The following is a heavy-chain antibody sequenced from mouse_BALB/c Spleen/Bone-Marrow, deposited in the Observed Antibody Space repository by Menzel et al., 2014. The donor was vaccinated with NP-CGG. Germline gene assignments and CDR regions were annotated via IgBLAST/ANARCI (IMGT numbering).Heavy chain of an antibody. CDR2: IDPANGNT. Sequence: EVQLQQSGAELVKPGASVKLSCTASGFNIKDTYMHWVKQRPEQGLEWIGRIDPANGNTKYDPKFQGKATITADTSSNTASLQLSSLTSEDTAVYYCATRITDWYFDVWGAGTTVTVSS. D-gene: IGHD2-4*01. J-gene: IGHJ1*01. CDR1: GFNIKDTY. V-gene: IGHV14-3*02. CDR3: ATRITDWYFDV.